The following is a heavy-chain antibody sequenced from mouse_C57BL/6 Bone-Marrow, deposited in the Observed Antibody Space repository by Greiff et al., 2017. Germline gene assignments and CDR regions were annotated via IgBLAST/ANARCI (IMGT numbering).Heavy chain of an antibody. CDR1: GYTFTSYW. D-gene: IGHD1-1*01. CDR2: INPRSGRT. J-gene: IGHJ4*01. CDR3: ASQNTTIVAPYAMDY. V-gene: IGHV1-7*01. Sequence: QVQLQQSGADLAKPGDSVKLSCKASGYTFTSYWMYWVKQRPGQGLEWIGYINPRSGRTTYHQTFKNKVTLTADKSSSTAYMQLSSLTYEDSAVYYSASQNTTIVAPYAMDYWGQGTSVTVSS.